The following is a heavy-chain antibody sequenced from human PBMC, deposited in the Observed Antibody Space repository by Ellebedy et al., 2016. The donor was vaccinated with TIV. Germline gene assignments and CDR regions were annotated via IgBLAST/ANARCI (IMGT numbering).Heavy chain of an antibody. CDR1: GFTFSSYA. D-gene: IGHD5-24*01. J-gene: IGHJ4*02. CDR2: ISGSGGST. CDR3: AKGPRDGYNQYYFDY. V-gene: IGHV3-23*01. Sequence: GESLKISXAASGFTFSSYAMSWVHQAPGKGLEWVSAISGSGGSTYYADSVKGRFTISRDNSKNTLYLQMNSLRAEDTAVYYCAKGPRDGYNQYYFDYWGQGTLVTVSS.